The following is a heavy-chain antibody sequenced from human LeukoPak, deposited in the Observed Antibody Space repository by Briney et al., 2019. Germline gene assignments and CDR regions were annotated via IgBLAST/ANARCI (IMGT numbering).Heavy chain of an antibody. D-gene: IGHD5-24*01. CDR1: GFTFSGNW. CDR3: AKLLGTATTYDS. Sequence: TGGSLILSCEASGFTFSGNWMSWVRQAPGKGLEWVASINPDGSQKLYVDSVKGRFTISRDNTKGSLYLQMNSLGAEDTAMYYCAKLLGTATTYDSWGQGTRVTVSS. CDR2: INPDGSQK. J-gene: IGHJ4*02. V-gene: IGHV3-7*01.